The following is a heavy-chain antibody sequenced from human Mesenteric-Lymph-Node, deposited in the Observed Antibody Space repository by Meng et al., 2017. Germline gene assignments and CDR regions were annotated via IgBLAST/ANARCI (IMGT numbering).Heavy chain of an antibody. CDR1: GFTFSSYW. CDR2: IKQDGSEK. CDR3: ARVSYFSWSLDY. V-gene: IGHV3-7*04. D-gene: IGHD2-21*01. Sequence: GESLKISCAASGFTFSSYWLSWVRQAPGKGLEWVANIKQDGSEKYYVDSVKGPFTISRDNAKNSLYLQMNSLSAGDTAVYFCARVSYFSWSLDYWGQGTLVTVSS. J-gene: IGHJ4*02.